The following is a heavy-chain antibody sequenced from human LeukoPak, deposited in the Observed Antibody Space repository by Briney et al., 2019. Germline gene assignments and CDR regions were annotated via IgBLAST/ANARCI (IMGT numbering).Heavy chain of an antibody. Sequence: PSETLSLTCTVSGGSISSYYWSWIRQPPGKGLEWIGYIYYSGSTNYNPSLKSRVTTSVDTSKNQFSLKLSSVTAADTAVYYCARHRVDYYDSSGYFSALFDCWGQGTLVTVSS. CDR3: ARHRVDYYDSSGYFSALFDC. D-gene: IGHD3-22*01. J-gene: IGHJ4*02. CDR1: GGSISSYY. V-gene: IGHV4-59*01. CDR2: IYYSGST.